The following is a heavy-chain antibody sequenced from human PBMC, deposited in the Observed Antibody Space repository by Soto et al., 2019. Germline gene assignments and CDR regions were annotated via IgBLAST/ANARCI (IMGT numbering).Heavy chain of an antibody. CDR2: ISWDSTSI. CDR1: GFTFDDYA. J-gene: IGHJ4*02. Sequence: EVQLVESGGGLVQPGRSLRLSCAASGFTFDDYAMHWARQPPGKGLEWVSGISWDSTSIAYADSVKGRFTISRDNAKNSLFLQMNSLRAEDTAFYYCAKGWGYSTYYYFDYWGQGTLVTVSS. V-gene: IGHV3-9*01. D-gene: IGHD4-4*01. CDR3: AKGWGYSTYYYFDY.